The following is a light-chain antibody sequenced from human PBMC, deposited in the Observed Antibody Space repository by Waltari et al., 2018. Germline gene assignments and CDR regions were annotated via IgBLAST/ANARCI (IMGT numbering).Light chain of an antibody. CDR1: PSNVGDNA. CDR3: ATWDDSPTGRWV. J-gene: IGLJ3*02. V-gene: IGLV1-44*01. CDR2: RND. Sequence: QSVLTQPPSASGTPGQRVTISCSGSPSNVGDNAVNCYHQVPGTAPKLAIYRNDQRPSGVPDRFTASKSGTSASLAISGLQSEDEGDYYCATWDDSPTGRWVFGGGTRVTVL.